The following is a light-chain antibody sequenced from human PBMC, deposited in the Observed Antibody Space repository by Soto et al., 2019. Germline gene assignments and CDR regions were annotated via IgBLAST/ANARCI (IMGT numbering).Light chain of an antibody. V-gene: IGLV2-8*01. CDR2: EVS. CDR1: SSDVGGYNY. Sequence: QSALTQPPSASGSPGQSVTISCTGTSSDVGGYNYVSWYQQHPGKAPKLMIYEVSKRPSGVPDRFSVSKSGNTASLTVSGLQAEDEADYYFSSYAGSNNLVFGGGTQLTVL. J-gene: IGLJ2*01. CDR3: SSYAGSNNLV.